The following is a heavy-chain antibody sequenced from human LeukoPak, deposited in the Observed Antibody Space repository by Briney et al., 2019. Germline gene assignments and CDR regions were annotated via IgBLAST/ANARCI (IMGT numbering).Heavy chain of an antibody. CDR1: DYYISSGHY. V-gene: IGHV4-38-2*02. J-gene: IGHJ4*02. D-gene: IGHD2/OR15-2a*01. Sequence: PSETLSLTCTVSDYYISSGHYWGWIRQPPGKGLEWIGEIYQSGTTNYNPSLKSRVIISVDKSKNQFSLKLSSVTAADTAVYYCAREELGGQRGIDFWGQGTLVTVSS. CDR2: IYQSGTT. CDR3: AREELGGQRGIDF.